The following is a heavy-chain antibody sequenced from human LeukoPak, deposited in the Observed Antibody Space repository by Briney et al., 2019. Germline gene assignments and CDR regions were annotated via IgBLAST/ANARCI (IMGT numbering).Heavy chain of an antibody. D-gene: IGHD2-2*02. CDR3: ARNHCSSTSCYNYYYMDV. Sequence: ASVTVSCKASGYTFTGYYMHWVRQAPGQGLEWMGWINPNSGGTNNAQKFEGRVTMTRDTSISTAYMELSRLRSDDTAVYYCARNHCSSTSCYNYYYMDVWGKGTTVTVS. CDR2: INPNSGGT. CDR1: GYTFTGYY. V-gene: IGHV1-2*02. J-gene: IGHJ6*03.